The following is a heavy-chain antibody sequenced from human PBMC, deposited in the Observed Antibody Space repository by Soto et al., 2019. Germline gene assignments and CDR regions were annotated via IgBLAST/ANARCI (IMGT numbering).Heavy chain of an antibody. CDR1: GYTFNSYG. CDR2: ISAYNGNK. Sequence: QVQLVQSGAEVKKPGASVKVSCKASGYTFNSYGXXXXXXXXGQGLEWMGWISAYNGNKKYAQKLQGRVTMTTDTXXXXXXXXXXXXXXXXXXXXXXXXXXXPVDYWGQGTLVTVSS. V-gene: IGHV1-18*01. J-gene: IGHJ4*02. CDR3: XXXXXPVDY.